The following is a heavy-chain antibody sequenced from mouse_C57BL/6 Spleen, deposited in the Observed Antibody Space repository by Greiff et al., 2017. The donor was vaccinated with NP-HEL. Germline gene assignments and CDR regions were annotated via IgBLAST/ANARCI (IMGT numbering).Heavy chain of an antibody. D-gene: IGHD1-1*01. J-gene: IGHJ3*01. Sequence: EVQLQQSGAELVRPGASVKLSCTASGFNIKDYYMHWVKQRPEQGLEWIGRIDPEDGDTEYAPKFQGKATMTADTSSNTAYLQLSSLTSEDTAVYYCTPAVVEGWFAYWGQGTLVTVSA. CDR2: IDPEDGDT. CDR3: TPAVVEGWFAY. CDR1: GFNIKDYY. V-gene: IGHV14-1*01.